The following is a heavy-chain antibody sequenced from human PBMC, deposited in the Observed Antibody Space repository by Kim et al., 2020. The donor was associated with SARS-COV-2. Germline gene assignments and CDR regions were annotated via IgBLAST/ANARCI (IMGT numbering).Heavy chain of an antibody. CDR1: GYSFTSYW. CDR2: IYPADSDT. V-gene: IGHV5-51*01. Sequence: GESLKISCKGSGYSFTSYWIGWVRQMPGKGLEWMGIIYPADSDTRYSPSFQGQVTISADKSISTAYLQWSSLKASDTAMYYCARLDGITMVRVPFDYWGQGTLVTVSS. J-gene: IGHJ4*02. CDR3: ARLDGITMVRVPFDY. D-gene: IGHD3-10*01.